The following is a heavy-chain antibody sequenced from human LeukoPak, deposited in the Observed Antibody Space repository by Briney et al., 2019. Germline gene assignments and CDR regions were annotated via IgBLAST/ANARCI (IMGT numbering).Heavy chain of an antibody. CDR1: GGPFSGYY. CDR3: ARGGQWLVRGGLEYYFDY. Sequence: SETLSLTCAVYGGPFSGYYWSWIRQPPGKGLEWIGEINHSGSTNYNPSLKSRVTISVDTSKNQFSLKLSSVTAADTAVYYCARGGQWLVRGGLEYYFDYWGQGTLVTVSS. D-gene: IGHD6-19*01. CDR2: INHSGST. V-gene: IGHV4-34*01. J-gene: IGHJ4*02.